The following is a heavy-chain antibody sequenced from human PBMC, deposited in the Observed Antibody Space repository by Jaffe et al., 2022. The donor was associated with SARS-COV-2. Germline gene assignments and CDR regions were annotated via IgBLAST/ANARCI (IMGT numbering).Heavy chain of an antibody. Sequence: QVQLQQWGAGLLKPSETLSLTCAVYGGSFSGYYWSWIRQPPGKGLEWIGEINHSGSTNYNPSLKSRVTISVDTSKNQFSLKLSSVTAADTAVYYCARGLKGYYDYVWGSYRSSWYFDYWGQGTLVTVSS. CDR1: GGSFSGYY. J-gene: IGHJ4*02. V-gene: IGHV4-34*01. CDR3: ARGLKGYYDYVWGSYRSSWYFDY. D-gene: IGHD3-16*02. CDR2: INHSGST.